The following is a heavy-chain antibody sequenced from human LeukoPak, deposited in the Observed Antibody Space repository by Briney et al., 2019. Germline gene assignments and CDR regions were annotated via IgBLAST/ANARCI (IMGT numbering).Heavy chain of an antibody. CDR3: ARVLRDYYFDF. CDR2: ITSSSAYI. J-gene: IGHJ4*02. CDR1: GFSFSGYN. D-gene: IGHD3-9*01. Sequence: GGSLRLSCADSGFSFSGYNMNWVRQAPGKRLEWVSSITSSSAYIYHAESVKGRFTISRDNAKNSLYLQKKSLRAEDTAVYYCARVLRDYYFDFWGQGTLVTVSS. V-gene: IGHV3-21*01.